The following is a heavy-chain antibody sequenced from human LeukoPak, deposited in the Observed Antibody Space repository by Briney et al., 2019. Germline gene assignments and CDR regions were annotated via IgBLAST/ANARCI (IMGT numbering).Heavy chain of an antibody. D-gene: IGHD6-6*01. V-gene: IGHV3-23*01. Sequence: LSGGSLRLSCAASGFTFNTYGMSWVRQAPGKGLEWVSGIGGSGGATYYADSVKGRFTISRDNSKNTLYLQMNSLRAEDTAVYYCASPAVQPRHSSSSYWGQGTLVTVSS. CDR2: IGGSGGAT. CDR1: GFTFNTYG. CDR3: ASPAVQPRHSSSSY. J-gene: IGHJ4*02.